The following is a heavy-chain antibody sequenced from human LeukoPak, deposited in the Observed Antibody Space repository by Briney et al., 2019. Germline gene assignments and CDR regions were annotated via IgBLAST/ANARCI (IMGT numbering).Heavy chain of an antibody. D-gene: IGHD6-13*01. CDR3: ARRAATGYYFDS. CDR1: GVSMSSYY. CDR2: IFSSGYT. J-gene: IGHJ4*02. V-gene: IGHV4-59*01. Sequence: SETLSLTCTVSGVSMSSYYWSWLRQPPGKGLERIGYIFSSGYTNYNPSLKSRITISMDTSKNQFSLKLSSVTAADTAVYYCARRAATGYYFDSWGQGTLVTVSS.